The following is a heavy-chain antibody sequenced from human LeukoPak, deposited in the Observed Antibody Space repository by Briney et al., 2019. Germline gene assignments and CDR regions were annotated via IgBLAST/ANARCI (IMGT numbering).Heavy chain of an antibody. V-gene: IGHV3-23*01. Sequence: GGSLRLSCAVSGFAFGSEAMSWVRQSPARGLEWVASISPGGGTTYYADYVKGRFTISRDNAKNSLYLQMNSLRAEDTAVYYCARDPRLHAFGIWGQGTMVTVSS. J-gene: IGHJ3*02. CDR1: GFAFGSEA. CDR2: ISPGGGTT. CDR3: ARDPRLHAFGI.